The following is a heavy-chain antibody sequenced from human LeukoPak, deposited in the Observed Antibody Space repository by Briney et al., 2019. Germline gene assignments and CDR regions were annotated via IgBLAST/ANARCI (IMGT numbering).Heavy chain of an antibody. CDR1: GYSISSGYY. V-gene: IGHV4-38-2*02. CDR2: IYHSGST. CDR3: ARISSSWQKHDP. D-gene: IGHD6-13*01. Sequence: SETLSLTCTVSGYSISSGYYWGWIRQPPGKGLERIGSIYHSGSTYYNPSLKSRVTISVDTSKNQFSLKLSSVTAADTAVYYCARISSSWQKHDPWGQGTLVTVSS. J-gene: IGHJ5*02.